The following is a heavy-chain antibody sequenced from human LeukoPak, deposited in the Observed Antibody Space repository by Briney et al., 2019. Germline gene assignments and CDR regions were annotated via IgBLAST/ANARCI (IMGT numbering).Heavy chain of an antibody. D-gene: IGHD1-26*01. CDR3: AVGATDY. Sequence: PSQTLSLTCTVSGGSISSGSYYWSWIRQPAGKGLEWIGRIYTSGSTNYNPSLKSRVTISVDTSKNQFSLKLSSVTAADTAVYYCAVGATDYWGQGTLVTVSS. CDR2: IYTSGST. CDR1: GGSISSGSYY. J-gene: IGHJ4*02. V-gene: IGHV4-61*02.